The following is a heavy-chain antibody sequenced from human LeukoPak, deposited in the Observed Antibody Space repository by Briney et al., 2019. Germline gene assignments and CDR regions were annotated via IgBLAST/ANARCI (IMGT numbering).Heavy chain of an antibody. J-gene: IGHJ4*02. CDR3: ARDVDFWSGYYDY. Sequence: SETLSLTCTVSGGSISSYYWSWIRQPPGKGLEWIGYIYYSGSTNYNPSLKSRVTISVDTSKNQFSLRLSSVTAADTAVYYCARDVDFWSGYYDYWGQGTLVTVSS. D-gene: IGHD3-3*01. CDR2: IYYSGST. CDR1: GGSISSYY. V-gene: IGHV4-59*01.